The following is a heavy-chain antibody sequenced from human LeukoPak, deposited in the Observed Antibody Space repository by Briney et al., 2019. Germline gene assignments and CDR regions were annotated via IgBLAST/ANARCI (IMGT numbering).Heavy chain of an antibody. CDR1: GFTFSSYA. CDR3: AKSRGSSWFANFDY. V-gene: IGHV3-23*01. J-gene: IGHJ4*02. CDR2: ISGSGGST. D-gene: IGHD6-13*01. Sequence: GGSLRLSCAASGFTFSSYAMSWVRQAPGKGLEWVSAISGSGGSTYYADSVEGRFTISRDNSKNTLYLQMNSLRAEDTAVYYCAKSRGSSWFANFDYWGQGTLVTVSS.